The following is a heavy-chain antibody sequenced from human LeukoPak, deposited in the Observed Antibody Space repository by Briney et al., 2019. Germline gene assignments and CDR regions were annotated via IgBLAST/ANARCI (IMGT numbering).Heavy chain of an antibody. CDR3: ARGTDSGYDSTGSFDY. Sequence: SGGSLRLSCAASGFTFNAYSMNWVRQAPGQGLEWVSFITSSGSYIYYRDSLKGRFTISRDNAKNSLYLQMNSLRDDDTAVYYCARGTDSGYDSTGSFDYWGQGALVTVSS. D-gene: IGHD5-12*01. CDR2: ITSSGSYI. J-gene: IGHJ4*02. CDR1: GFTFNAYS. V-gene: IGHV3-21*01.